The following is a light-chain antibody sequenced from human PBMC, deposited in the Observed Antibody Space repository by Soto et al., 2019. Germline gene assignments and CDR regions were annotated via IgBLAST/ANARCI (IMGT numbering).Light chain of an antibody. J-gene: IGKJ1*01. V-gene: IGKV3-20*01. Sequence: EIVLTQSPGTLSLSPGERATLSCRASQSVSSNFLAWYQQKPGQAPRLLIYGASTRATGLPDRVRGSGSGTDLTLTISRLEPEDFVVYYCQQYGSSPRTLGQGTKVEIK. CDR2: GAS. CDR1: QSVSSNF. CDR3: QQYGSSPRT.